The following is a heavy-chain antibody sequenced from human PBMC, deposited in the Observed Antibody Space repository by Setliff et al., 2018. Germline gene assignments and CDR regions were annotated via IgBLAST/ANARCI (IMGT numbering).Heavy chain of an antibody. CDR2: IYYSGST. J-gene: IGHJ4*02. V-gene: IGHV4-39*01. CDR1: DVSISSSGFY. Sequence: PSETLSLTCTVSDVSISSSGFYWAWIRQPPGKGLEWIGSIYYSGSTYYNPSLTSRVTISVDTSNNQFSLNLRSVTAADTAIYYCASGGAGFFTSGRWGQGTLVTVSS. D-gene: IGHD3-3*01. CDR3: ASGGAGFFTSGR.